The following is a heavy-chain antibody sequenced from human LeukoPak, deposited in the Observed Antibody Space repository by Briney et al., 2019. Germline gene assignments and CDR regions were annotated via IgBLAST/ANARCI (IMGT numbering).Heavy chain of an antibody. CDR2: LSSDSTYI. CDR3: ASSSPPYSDSAPDN. Sequence: PGGSLRLSCAASGFTFSSYSMNWVRQAPGKGLEWVSSLSSDSTYIFYADSVKGRFTISRDNAKNSVYLEMNSLRADDTGVYYCASSSPPYSDSAPDNWGQGTLVTASS. V-gene: IGHV3-21*01. CDR1: GFTFSSYS. D-gene: IGHD4-11*01. J-gene: IGHJ4*02.